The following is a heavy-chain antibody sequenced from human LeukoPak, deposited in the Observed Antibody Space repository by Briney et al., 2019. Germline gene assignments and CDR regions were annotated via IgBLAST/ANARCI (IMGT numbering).Heavy chain of an antibody. CDR2: IRYDGSNK. CDR3: AGTYYDILTGPQNWLDH. V-gene: IGHV3-30*02. Sequence: PGKSLRLSCAASGFTFSSYGMHWVRQAPGKGLEWVAFIRYDGSNKYYADSVKGRFTMSRDNSKNTLYLQMNSLRAEDTGVYYCAGTYYDILTGPQNWLDHWGQGTLVTVSS. CDR1: GFTFSSYG. D-gene: IGHD3-9*01. J-gene: IGHJ5*02.